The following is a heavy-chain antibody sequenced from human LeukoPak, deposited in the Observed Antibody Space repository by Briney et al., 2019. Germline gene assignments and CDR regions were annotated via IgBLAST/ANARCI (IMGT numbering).Heavy chain of an antibody. D-gene: IGHD2-15*01. CDR2: INPNSGGT. V-gene: IGHV1-2*02. Sequence: ASVKVSCKASGYTFTGYYMHWVRQAPGQGLEWMGWINPNSGGTNYAQKFQGRVTMTRDTSISTAYMELSRLRSDDTAVYYCARVHDNTGYCSGGSCYSDWFDPWGQGTLVTVSS. CDR3: ARVHDNTGYCSGGSCYSDWFDP. CDR1: GYTFTGYY. J-gene: IGHJ5*02.